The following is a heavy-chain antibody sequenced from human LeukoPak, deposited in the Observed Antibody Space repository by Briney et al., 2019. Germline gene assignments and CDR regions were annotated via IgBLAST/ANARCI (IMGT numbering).Heavy chain of an antibody. CDR3: ARKSLWFKYYDY. D-gene: IGHD3-10*01. CDR1: GFNFTSYT. J-gene: IGHJ4*02. CDR2: TSQYGDNK. V-gene: IGHV3-30*04. Sequence: PGGSLRLSCAASGFNFTSYTMHWVRQAPGEGLEWVAATSQYGDNKYYADSVKGRFTISRDNSKNTLYLQMNSLRPVDTAVYFCARKSLWFKYYDYWGQGMLVTVSS.